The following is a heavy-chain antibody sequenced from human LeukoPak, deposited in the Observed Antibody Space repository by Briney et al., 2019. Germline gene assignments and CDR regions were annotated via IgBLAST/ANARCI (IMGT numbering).Heavy chain of an antibody. CDR3: ARLLRNRGDYDFWSGVKDAFDI. V-gene: IGHV4-59*01. CDR1: GGSISSYY. Sequence: SETLSLTCTVSGGSISSYYWSWIRQPPGKGLEWIGYIYYSGSTNYNPSLKSRVTTSVDTSKNQFSLKLSSVTAADTAVYYCARLLRNRGDYDFWSGVKDAFDIWGQGTMVTVSS. J-gene: IGHJ3*02. CDR2: IYYSGST. D-gene: IGHD3-3*01.